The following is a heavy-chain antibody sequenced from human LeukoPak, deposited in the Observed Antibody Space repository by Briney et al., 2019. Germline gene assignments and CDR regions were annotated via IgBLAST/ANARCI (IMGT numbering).Heavy chain of an antibody. CDR3: ARLRPKVGDGWDYAMDV. D-gene: IGHD1-26*01. CDR1: GYDFHTNC. CDR2: IYSGDFDT. J-gene: IGHJ6*02. V-gene: IGHV5-51*01. Sequence: GESLKISCEASGYDFHTNCIGWVRQLPGKGLEWMGIIYSGDFDTRYSPSFLGQVTFSVDKSISTAYMQWRSLKASDTAMYYCARLRPKVGDGWDYAMDVWGQGTTVTVSS.